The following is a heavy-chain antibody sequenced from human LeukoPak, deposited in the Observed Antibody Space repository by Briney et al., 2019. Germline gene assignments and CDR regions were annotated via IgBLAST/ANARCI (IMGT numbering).Heavy chain of an antibody. J-gene: IGHJ4*02. CDR1: GYTFTGYY. CDR3: AIGYEYSYGHLGY. D-gene: IGHD5-18*01. V-gene: IGHV1-2*02. Sequence: ASVKVSCKAFGYTFTGYYMHWVRQAPGHGLEGMGWINPNSGSRSYAQKFQGRVTMTRDTSISTAYMELSRLKSDDTAVYYCAIGYEYSYGHLGYWGQGTLVTVSS. CDR2: INPNSGSR.